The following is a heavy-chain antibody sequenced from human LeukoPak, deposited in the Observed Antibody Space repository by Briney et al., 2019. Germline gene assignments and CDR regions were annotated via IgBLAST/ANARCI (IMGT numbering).Heavy chain of an antibody. CDR3: ARVRLGRGLDY. Sequence: SETLSLTCTVSGDSISSSYWGWIRQPAGKGLEWIGRIHTSGSTYYSPSLKSRVTMAVDTSTNQFSLKLSSVTAADTAMYYCARVRLGRGLDYWGQGTLVTVSS. J-gene: IGHJ4*02. D-gene: IGHD6-19*01. V-gene: IGHV4-4*07. CDR1: GDSISSSY. CDR2: IHTSGST.